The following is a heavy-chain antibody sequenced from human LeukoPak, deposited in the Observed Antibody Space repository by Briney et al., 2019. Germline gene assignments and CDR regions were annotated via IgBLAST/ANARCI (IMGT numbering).Heavy chain of an antibody. J-gene: IGHJ4*02. D-gene: IGHD5-18*01. CDR3: AKDYIGYSYGIFDY. V-gene: IGHV3-33*06. CDR1: GFTFSSYG. CDR2: IWYDGSNK. Sequence: HTGGSLRLSCAASGFTFSSYGMHWVRQAPGKGLEWVAVIWYDGSNKYYADSVKGRFTISRDNSKNTLYLQMNSLRAEDTAVYYCAKDYIGYSYGIFDYWGQGTLVTVSS.